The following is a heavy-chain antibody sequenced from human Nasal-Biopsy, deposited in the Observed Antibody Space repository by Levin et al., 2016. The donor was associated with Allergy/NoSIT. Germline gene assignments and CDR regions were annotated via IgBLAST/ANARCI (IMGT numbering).Heavy chain of an antibody. Sequence: SETLSLTCTVSGGSISSYYWSWIRQSPERGLEWVGYIFVPGRTYESGSTNYNPPLKTRLYMSVDTSKNHLYLKLSAVTAADTAVYYCARHKRVYADTRDAFDVWGQGTAVTVSS. CDR2: IFVPGRTYESGST. D-gene: IGHD3-16*01. CDR3: ARHKRVYADTRDAFDV. J-gene: IGHJ3*01. V-gene: IGHV4-59*08. CDR1: GGSISSYY.